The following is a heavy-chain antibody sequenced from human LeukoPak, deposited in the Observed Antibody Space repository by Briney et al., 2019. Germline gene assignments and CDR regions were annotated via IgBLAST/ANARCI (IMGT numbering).Heavy chain of an antibody. D-gene: IGHD3-9*01. Sequence: ASVKVSCKASGYTFTSYAMHWVRQAPGQRLEWMGWINAGNGNTKYSQKFQGRVTITRDTSASTAYMELSSLRSEDTAVYYCATNLYDILTGYYPYYFDYWGQGTLVTVSS. V-gene: IGHV1-3*01. CDR3: ATNLYDILTGYYPYYFDY. J-gene: IGHJ4*02. CDR2: INAGNGNT. CDR1: GYTFTSYA.